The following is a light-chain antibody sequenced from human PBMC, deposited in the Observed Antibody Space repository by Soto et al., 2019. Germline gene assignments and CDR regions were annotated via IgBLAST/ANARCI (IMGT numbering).Light chain of an antibody. J-gene: IGKJ1*01. CDR2: GAS. V-gene: IGKV3-20*01. Sequence: EIVLTQSPGTLSLSPGERATLSCRASQSVSSSYLAWYQQKPGQAPRLLIYGASSRATGIPDRFSGSGSGTDFTLTISRLEPEYYAVYYCQHYGRSTNTSRQGTKV. CDR3: QHYGRSTNT. CDR1: QSVSSSY.